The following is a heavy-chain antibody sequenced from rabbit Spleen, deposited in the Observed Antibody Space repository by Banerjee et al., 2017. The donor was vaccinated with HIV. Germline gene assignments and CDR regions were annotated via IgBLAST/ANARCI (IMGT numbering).Heavy chain of an antibody. CDR3: ARGGGRTRLDL. CDR2: IAGSSSGFT. J-gene: IGHJ3*01. V-gene: IGHV1S40*01. Sequence: QSLEESGGDLVKPGASLTLTCTASGFSFSSSDYMRWVRQAPGKGLEWIACIAGSSSGFTYSATWAKGRFTCSKTSSTTVTLQMTSLTVADTATYFCARGGGRTRLDLWGQGTLVTVS. D-gene: IGHD4-1*01. CDR1: GFSFSSSDY.